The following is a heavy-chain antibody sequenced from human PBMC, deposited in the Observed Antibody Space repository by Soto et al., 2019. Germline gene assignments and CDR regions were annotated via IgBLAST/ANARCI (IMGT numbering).Heavy chain of an antibody. D-gene: IGHD6-6*01. CDR1: GGSISSYY. J-gene: IGHJ4*02. Sequence: SETLSLTXTVSGGSISSYYWSWIRQPPGKGLEWIGYIYYSGSTNYNPSLKSRVTISVDTSKNQFSLKLSSVTAADTAVYYCARAVFEYSSSFLDYWGQGTLVTVSS. CDR3: ARAVFEYSSSFLDY. V-gene: IGHV4-59*01. CDR2: IYYSGST.